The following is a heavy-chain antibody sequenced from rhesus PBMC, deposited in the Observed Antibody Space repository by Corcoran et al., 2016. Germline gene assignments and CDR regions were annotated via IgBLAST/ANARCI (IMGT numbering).Heavy chain of an antibody. CDR3: ARGREYYEDDYWLLLHLNFDY. V-gene: IGHV4S7*01. CDR2: IYSSNWNT. J-gene: IGHJ4*01. Sequence: QVQLQESGPGLLKPSETLSLTCAVSGGSISGGYGWGWIRQPPGKGLEWIGSIYSSNWNTYYNPSLKSRVTISTDPSKNQFSLKLSSVTAADTAVYYCARGREYYEDDYWLLLHLNFDYWGQGVLVTVSS. D-gene: IGHD3-9*01. CDR1: GGSISGGYG.